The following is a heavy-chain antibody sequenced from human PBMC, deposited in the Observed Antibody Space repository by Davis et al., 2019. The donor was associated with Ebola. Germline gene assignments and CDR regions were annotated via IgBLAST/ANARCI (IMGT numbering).Heavy chain of an antibody. D-gene: IGHD2-2*01. J-gene: IGHJ6*02. CDR1: GFTFSSYE. Sequence: GGSLRLSCAASGFTFSSYEMNWVRQAPGKGLEWVSYISSSGSTIYYADSVKGRFTISRDNAKNSLYLQMNSLRAEDTAVYYCARDLVVPAGSSYYYYGMDVWGQGTTVTVSS. CDR3: ARDLVVPAGSSYYYYGMDV. V-gene: IGHV3-48*03. CDR2: ISSSGSTI.